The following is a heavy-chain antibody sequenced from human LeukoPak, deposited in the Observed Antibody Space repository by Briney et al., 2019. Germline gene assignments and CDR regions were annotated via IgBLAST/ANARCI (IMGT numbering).Heavy chain of an antibody. CDR1: GFTFSSYS. Sequence: PGGSLRLSCAASGFTFSSYSMNWVRQAPGKGLEWVSYISSSGSTIYYADSVKGRFTISRDNAKNSLYLQMNSLRAEDTAVYYCAKDWGYCSGGSCYYFDYWGQGTLVTVSS. J-gene: IGHJ4*02. CDR2: ISSSGSTI. D-gene: IGHD2-15*01. V-gene: IGHV3-48*04. CDR3: AKDWGYCSGGSCYYFDY.